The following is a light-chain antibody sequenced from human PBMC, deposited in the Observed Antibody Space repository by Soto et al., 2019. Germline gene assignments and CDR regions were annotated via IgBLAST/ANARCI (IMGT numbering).Light chain of an antibody. J-gene: IGLJ1*01. V-gene: IGLV2-8*01. CDR3: SSDAGNYNYV. CDR2: EVT. CDR1: SSDVGSYNR. Sequence: QSALTQPPSVSGSPGQSVTISCTGTSSDVGSYNRVSWYQQPPGTAPKLMIYEVTKRPAGVPDRFSGSKSGNTASLTVSGLQAEDEADYFCSSDAGNYNYVFGTGTKLTVL.